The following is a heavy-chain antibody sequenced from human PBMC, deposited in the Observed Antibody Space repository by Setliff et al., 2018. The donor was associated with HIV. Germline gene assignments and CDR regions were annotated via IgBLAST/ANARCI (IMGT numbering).Heavy chain of an antibody. CDR1: GFTFRSYA. CDR3: AKSDYNYNNLAGPNYFDF. V-gene: IGHV3-23*01. Sequence: GGSLRLSCAASGFTFRSYAMSWVRQAPGKGLEWVSTISGSGGSTYYADSVNGRFTISRDNSNNTLFLHMDNLRAEDTAIYYCAKSDYNYNNLAGPNYFDFWGQGTLVTVSS. J-gene: IGHJ4*02. D-gene: IGHD5-12*01. CDR2: ISGSGGST.